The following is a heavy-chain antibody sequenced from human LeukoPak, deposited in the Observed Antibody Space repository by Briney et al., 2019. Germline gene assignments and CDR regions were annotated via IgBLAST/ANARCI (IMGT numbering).Heavy chain of an antibody. D-gene: IGHD6-19*01. Sequence: ASVKVSCKASGYTFTGYGISWVRQAPGQGLEGMGWISAYNGNTNYAQKLQGRVTMTTDTSTSTAYMELRRLRSDDTAVYYCARLYSSGWYFTRDWGQGTLVTVSS. J-gene: IGHJ4*02. CDR3: ARLYSSGWYFTRD. V-gene: IGHV1-18*04. CDR2: ISAYNGNT. CDR1: GYTFTGYG.